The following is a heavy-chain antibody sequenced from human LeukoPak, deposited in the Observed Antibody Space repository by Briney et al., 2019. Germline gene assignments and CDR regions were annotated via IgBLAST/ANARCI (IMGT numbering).Heavy chain of an antibody. V-gene: IGHV4-4*07. Sequence: PSETLSLTCTVSGGSISSYYWSWIRQPAGKGLEWIGRIYTSGSTYYNPSLKSRVTISVDTSKNQFSLKLSSVTAADTAVYYCASDLGGIAAAGDAFDIWGQGTMVTVSS. CDR1: GGSISSYY. CDR2: IYTSGST. J-gene: IGHJ3*02. D-gene: IGHD6-13*01. CDR3: ASDLGGIAAAGDAFDI.